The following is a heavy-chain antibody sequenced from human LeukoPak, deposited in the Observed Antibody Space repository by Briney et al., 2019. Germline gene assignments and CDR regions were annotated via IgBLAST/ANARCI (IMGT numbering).Heavy chain of an antibody. CDR2: INHSGST. J-gene: IGHJ4*02. CDR1: GGSFSGYY. V-gene: IGHV4-34*01. CDR3: ARLPYYYDSSGYYYFSFDY. D-gene: IGHD3-22*01. Sequence: PSETLSLTCAVYGGSFSGYYWSWIRQPPGKGLEWIGEINHSGSTNYNPSLKSRVTISVDTSKNQFSLELSSVTAADTAVYYCARLPYYYDSSGYYYFSFDYWGQGTLVTASS.